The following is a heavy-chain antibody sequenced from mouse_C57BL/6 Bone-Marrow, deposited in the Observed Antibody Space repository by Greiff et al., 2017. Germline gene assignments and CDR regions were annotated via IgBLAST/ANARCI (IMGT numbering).Heavy chain of an antibody. V-gene: IGHV5-6*01. CDR2: ISSGGSYT. J-gene: IGHJ1*03. CDR3: ARIYSWYFDV. CDR1: GFTFSSYG. D-gene: IGHD1-1*01. Sequence: EVKLVESGGDLVKPGGSLKLSCAASGFTFSSYGMSWVRQTPDKRLEWVATISSGGSYTYYPDSVMGRFTISRDNAKNTLYLQMSSLKSEDTAMYYCARIYSWYFDVWGTGTTVTVSS.